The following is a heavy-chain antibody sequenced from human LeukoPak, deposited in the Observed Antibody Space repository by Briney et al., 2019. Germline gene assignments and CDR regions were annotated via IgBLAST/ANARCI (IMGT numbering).Heavy chain of an antibody. V-gene: IGHV3-23*01. CDR2: ISGSGGST. J-gene: IGHJ4*02. D-gene: IGHD3-10*01. CDR1: GFTFSSYA. Sequence: PGGSLSLSCAASGFTFSSYAMSWVRQAPGKGLEWVSAISGSGGSTYYADSVKGRFTISRDNSKNTLYLQMNSLRAEDTAVYYCAKPDRITMIRGVIIYPDYWGQGTLVTVSS. CDR3: AKPDRITMIRGVIIYPDY.